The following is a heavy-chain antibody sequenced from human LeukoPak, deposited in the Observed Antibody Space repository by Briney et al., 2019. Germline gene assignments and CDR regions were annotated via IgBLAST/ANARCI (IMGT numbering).Heavy chain of an antibody. D-gene: IGHD5-18*01. CDR3: ARGYTCGY. J-gene: IGHJ4*02. CDR2: IKEDGSEI. CDR1: GFTFSTYW. Sequence: GGSLRLSCAASGFTFSTYWMSWVRQAPGKGLEWVANIKEDGSEINYADPVRGRFTISRDNAKNSLYLQMNSLRAEDTAVYYCARGYTCGYWGQGTLVIVSS. V-gene: IGHV3-7*04.